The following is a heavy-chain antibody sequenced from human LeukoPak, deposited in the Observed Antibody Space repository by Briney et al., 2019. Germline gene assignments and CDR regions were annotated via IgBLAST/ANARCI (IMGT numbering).Heavy chain of an antibody. D-gene: IGHD6-19*01. Sequence: GGSLRLSCAASGFTFSSYAMSWVRQAPGKGLEWVSAISGSGGSTYYADPVKGRFTISRDNSKNTLYLQMNSLRAEDTAVYHCAKESSSGWYGFVYWGQGTLVTISS. CDR1: GFTFSSYA. CDR3: AKESSSGWYGFVY. CDR2: ISGSGGST. J-gene: IGHJ4*02. V-gene: IGHV3-23*01.